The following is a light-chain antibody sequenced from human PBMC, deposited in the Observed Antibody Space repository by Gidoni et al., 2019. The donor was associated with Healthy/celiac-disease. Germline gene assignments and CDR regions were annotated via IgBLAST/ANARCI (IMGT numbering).Light chain of an antibody. CDR2: GAS. Sequence: PATLSVAPGERATLSCRASQSVSSNLAWYQQKPGQAPRLLIYGASTRATGIPARFSGSGSGTEFTLTISSLQSEDFAVYYCQQYNNWPQTFGQGTKVEIK. CDR1: QSVSSN. J-gene: IGKJ1*01. CDR3: QQYNNWPQT. V-gene: IGKV3-15*01.